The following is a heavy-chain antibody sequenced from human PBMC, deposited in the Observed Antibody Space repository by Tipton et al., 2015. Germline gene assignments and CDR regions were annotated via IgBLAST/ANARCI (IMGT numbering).Heavy chain of an antibody. CDR2: IYYSGST. V-gene: IGHV4-61*01. Sequence: TLSLTCSVSADSVTYPSHYWSWIRQPPGQRLEWIGYIYYSGSTSYNPSLKSRVTISTDTSKNQFSLKLRSVTAADTAVYYCARADAALDYWGQGTLVTVSS. D-gene: IGHD6-25*01. CDR1: ADSVTYPSHY. CDR3: ARADAALDY. J-gene: IGHJ4*02.